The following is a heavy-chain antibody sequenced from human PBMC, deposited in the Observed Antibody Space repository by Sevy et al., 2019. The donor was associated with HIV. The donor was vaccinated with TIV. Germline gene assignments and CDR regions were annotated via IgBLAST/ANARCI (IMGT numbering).Heavy chain of an antibody. CDR2: LKSDVYGGTV. CDR1: GFTFGDYC. Sequence: GGSLRLSCTASGFTFGDYCMSWVRQAPGKGLEWVSFLKSDVYGGTVDHAASVRGRFVISRNDSKTIAYLQMNDLKTEDTGVYYCTRWKAAQSIFDYWGQGALVTVSS. D-gene: IGHD6-13*01. J-gene: IGHJ4*02. CDR3: TRWKAAQSIFDY. V-gene: IGHV3-49*04.